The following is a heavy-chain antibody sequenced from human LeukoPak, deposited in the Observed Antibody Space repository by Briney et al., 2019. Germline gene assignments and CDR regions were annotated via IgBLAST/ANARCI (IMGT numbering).Heavy chain of an antibody. CDR3: AREVGDDILTGSPRFDP. V-gene: IGHV1-69*13. CDR1: GYTFTSYA. CDR2: IIPIFGTA. D-gene: IGHD3-9*01. J-gene: IGHJ5*02. Sequence: ASVKVSCKTSGYTFTSYAISWVRQAPGQGLEWMGGIIPIFGTANYAQKFQGRVTITADESTSTAYMELSSLRSEDTAVYYCAREVGDDILTGSPRFDPWGQGTLVTVSS.